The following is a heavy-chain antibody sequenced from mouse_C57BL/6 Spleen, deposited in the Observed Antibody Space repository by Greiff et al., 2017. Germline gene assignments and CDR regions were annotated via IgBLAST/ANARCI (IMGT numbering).Heavy chain of an antibody. CDR2: IDPETGGT. CDR1: GYTFTDYE. V-gene: IGHV1-15*01. CDR3: TRGGLRSYFDY. J-gene: IGHJ2*01. D-gene: IGHD1-1*01. Sequence: VKLVESGAELVRPGASVTLSCKASGYTFTDYEMHWVKQTPVHGLEWIGAIDPETGGTAYNQKFKGKAILTADKSSSTAYMELRSLTSEDSAVYYCTRGGLRSYFDYWGQGTTLTVSS.